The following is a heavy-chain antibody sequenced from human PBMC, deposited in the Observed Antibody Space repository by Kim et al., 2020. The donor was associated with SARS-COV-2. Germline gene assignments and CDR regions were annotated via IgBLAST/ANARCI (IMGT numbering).Heavy chain of an antibody. J-gene: IGHJ4*02. CDR3: TTYAYGGKGF. V-gene: IGHV3-15*01. Sequence: GGSLRLSCAASGFTFSNTWMSWVRQAPGKGLEWVGLIRSKIDGGTTEYAAPVKGRFTISRDESKNTLYLQMNSLETEDTAVYYCTTYAYGGKGFWGQGTLVTVSS. CDR2: IRSKIDGGTT. CDR1: GFTFSNTW. D-gene: IGHD4-17*01.